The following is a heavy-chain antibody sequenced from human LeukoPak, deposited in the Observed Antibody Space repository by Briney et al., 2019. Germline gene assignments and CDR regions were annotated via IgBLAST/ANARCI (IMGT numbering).Heavy chain of an antibody. CDR2: ISGSGGST. CDR3: AIVAYYYDSSGYYYFDY. J-gene: IGHJ4*02. CDR1: GFTFSSYA. Sequence: GGSLRPSCAASGFTFSSYAMSWVRQAPGKGLEWVSAISGSGGSTYYADSVKGRFTISRDNSKNTLYLQMNSLRAEDTAVYYCAIVAYYYDSSGYYYFDYWGQGTLVTVSS. D-gene: IGHD3-22*01. V-gene: IGHV3-23*01.